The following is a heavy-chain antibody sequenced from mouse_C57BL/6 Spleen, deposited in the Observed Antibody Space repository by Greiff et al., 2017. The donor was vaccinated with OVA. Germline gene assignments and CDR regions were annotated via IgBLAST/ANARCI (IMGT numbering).Heavy chain of an antibody. Sequence: QVQLQQSGPELVKPGASVKISCKASGYAFSSSWMNWVKQRPGKGLEWIGRIYPGDGDTNYNGKFKGKATLTADKSSSTAYMQLSSLTSEDSAVYFCADYYGSSYACAYWGQGTLVTVSA. J-gene: IGHJ3*01. CDR2: IYPGDGDT. V-gene: IGHV1-82*01. D-gene: IGHD1-1*01. CDR3: ADYYGSSYACAY. CDR1: GYAFSSSW.